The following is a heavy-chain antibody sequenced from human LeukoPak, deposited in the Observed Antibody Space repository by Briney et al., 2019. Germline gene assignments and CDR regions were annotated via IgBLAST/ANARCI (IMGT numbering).Heavy chain of an antibody. CDR2: VGGRGTNT. D-gene: IGHD2-15*01. Sequence: GGSLRLSCAGSGFTFSNYAMIWVRQVPGKGLEWVSAVGGRGTNTFYADSVKGRFTISRDNSRNTLYLQMNSLRAEDTAVYYCAREGRVAASPFDPWGQGTLVTVSS. CDR3: AREGRVAASPFDP. CDR1: GFTFSNYA. J-gene: IGHJ5*02. V-gene: IGHV3-23*01.